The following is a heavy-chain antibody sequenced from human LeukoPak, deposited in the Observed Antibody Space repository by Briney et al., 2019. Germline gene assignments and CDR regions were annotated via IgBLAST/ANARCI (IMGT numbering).Heavy chain of an antibody. D-gene: IGHD6-13*01. CDR2: ISSSSSTI. J-gene: IGHJ5*01. V-gene: IGHV3-48*04. Sequence: GGSLRLSCAASGFTFSSYSMNWVRQAPGKGLEWVSYISSSSSTIYYADFVKGRFTISRDNAKNSLYLQMNSLRAEDTAVYYCARGAAAAGLNWFDPWGQGTLVTVSS. CDR1: GFTFSSYS. CDR3: ARGAAAAGLNWFDP.